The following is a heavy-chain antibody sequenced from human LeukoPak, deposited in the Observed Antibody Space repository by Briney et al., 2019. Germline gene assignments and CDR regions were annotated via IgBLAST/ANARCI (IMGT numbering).Heavy chain of an antibody. Sequence: GGSLRPSCAASGFTFSSYAMSWVRQAPGKGLEWVSAISGSGGSTYYADSVKGRFTISRDNSKNTLYLQMNSLRAEDTAVYYCAKLYPYDFWSGYSSAFYFDYWGQGTLVTVSS. D-gene: IGHD3-3*01. V-gene: IGHV3-23*01. CDR1: GFTFSSYA. J-gene: IGHJ4*02. CDR2: ISGSGGST. CDR3: AKLYPYDFWSGYSSAFYFDY.